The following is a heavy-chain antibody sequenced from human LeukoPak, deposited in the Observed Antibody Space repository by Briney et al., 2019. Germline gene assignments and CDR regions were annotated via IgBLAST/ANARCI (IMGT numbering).Heavy chain of an antibody. Sequence: GGSLRLSCAASGFIFRNYDMHWVRQAPGKGLEWVSSIDTAGDTYYPGSVKGRFTISRENAKNSFYLQMNSLRAGDTAVYYCARGRPGGFDIWGQGTKVTVS. CDR2: IDTAGDT. CDR3: ARGRPGGFDI. V-gene: IGHV3-13*01. D-gene: IGHD1-14*01. J-gene: IGHJ3*02. CDR1: GFIFRNYD.